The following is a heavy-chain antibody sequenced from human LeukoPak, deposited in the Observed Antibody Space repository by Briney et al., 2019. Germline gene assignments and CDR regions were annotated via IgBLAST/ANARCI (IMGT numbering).Heavy chain of an antibody. J-gene: IGHJ5*02. V-gene: IGHV4-59*01. CDR1: GGSISSYY. Sequence: PSETLSLTCTVSGGSISSYYWSWIRQPPGKGLEWIGYIYYTGSTNYTPSLKSRVTISVDTSKNQFSLKLSSVTAADTAVYYCARDQRSGDYWFDPWGQGTLVTVSS. D-gene: IGHD4-17*01. CDR3: ARDQRSGDYWFDP. CDR2: IYYTGST.